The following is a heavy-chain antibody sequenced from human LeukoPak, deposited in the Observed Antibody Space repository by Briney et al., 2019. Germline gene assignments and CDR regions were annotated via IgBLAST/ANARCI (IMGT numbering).Heavy chain of an antibody. CDR1: GFPFNAYW. CDR2: IRQGGDTK. Sequence: PGGSLRLSCAASGFPFNAYWMTWVRQAPGKGLEWVANIRQGGDTKYYVDSVKGRFTISRDNAMNSLYLRMNSLRAEDTAIYYCARSLPYGTTWYGRSDFWGQGTLVTVSS. J-gene: IGHJ4*02. CDR3: ARSLPYGTTWYGRSDF. D-gene: IGHD6-13*01. V-gene: IGHV3-7*03.